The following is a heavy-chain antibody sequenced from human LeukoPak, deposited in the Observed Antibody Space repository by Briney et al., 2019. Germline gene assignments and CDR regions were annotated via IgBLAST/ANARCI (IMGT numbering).Heavy chain of an antibody. CDR2: INPNSGGT. CDR3: ARDATGITIFTYYYYMDV. Sequence: ASVKVSCKASGYTFTGYYMHWVRQAPGQGLEWMGWINPNSGGTNYAQKFQGRVTMTRDTSISTAYMELSRLRSDDTAVYYCARDATGITIFTYYYYMDVWGKGTTVTVSS. CDR1: GYTFTGYY. J-gene: IGHJ6*03. V-gene: IGHV1-2*02. D-gene: IGHD3-3*01.